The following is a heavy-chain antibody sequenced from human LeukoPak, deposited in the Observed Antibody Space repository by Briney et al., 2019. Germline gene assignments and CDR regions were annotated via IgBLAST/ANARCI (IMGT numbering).Heavy chain of an antibody. CDR1: GLSFNGFW. Sequence: GGSLRFSCAASGLSFNGFWMHWVRQAPGKGLVWVSRINNDGSSPTYADFVKGRFTISRDNARNMVYLQMNSLRADDTAVYYCARDLPHNWFDPWGQGTLVTVSS. CDR3: ARDLPHNWFDP. CDR2: INNDGSSP. J-gene: IGHJ5*02. V-gene: IGHV3-74*01.